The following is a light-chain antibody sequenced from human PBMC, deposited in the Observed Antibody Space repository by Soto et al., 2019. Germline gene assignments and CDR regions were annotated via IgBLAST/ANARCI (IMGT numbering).Light chain of an antibody. CDR2: GAS. Sequence: EIVLTQSPGTLSLSPGERATLSCRASQSVSSSYLTWYQQKPGQAPRLLIYGASSRATGIPDRFSGSRSGTDFTLTISRLEPEDFAVYFCHHYGSSAWTFGQGTKVEIK. V-gene: IGKV3-20*01. CDR3: HHYGSSAWT. CDR1: QSVSSSY. J-gene: IGKJ1*01.